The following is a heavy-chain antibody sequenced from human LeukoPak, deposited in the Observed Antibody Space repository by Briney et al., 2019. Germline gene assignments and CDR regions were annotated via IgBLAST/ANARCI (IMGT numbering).Heavy chain of an antibody. J-gene: IGHJ4*02. CDR3: ARAPYDYVWGSYRYGDY. D-gene: IGHD3-16*02. V-gene: IGHV1-18*01. CDR1: GHTFTSYG. CDR2: ISAYNGNT. Sequence: ASVKVSCKASGHTFTSYGISWVRQAPGQGLEWMGWISAYNGNTNYAQKLQGRVTMTTDTSTSTAYMELRSLRSDDTAVYYCARAPYDYVWGSYRYGDYWGQGTLVTVSS.